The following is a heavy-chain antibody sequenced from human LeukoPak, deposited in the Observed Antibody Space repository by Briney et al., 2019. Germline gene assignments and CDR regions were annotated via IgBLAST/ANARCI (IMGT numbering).Heavy chain of an antibody. Sequence: ASVKVSCKASGYTFTSYGISWVRQAPGQGLEWMGWISAYNGDTNYAQKFQGRVTMTTDTSTNTAYMELRSLRSDDTAVYYCARGDDILTGPSSFDYWGQGTLVTVSS. CDR3: ARGDDILTGPSSFDY. D-gene: IGHD3-9*01. J-gene: IGHJ4*02. V-gene: IGHV1-18*01. CDR1: GYTFTSYG. CDR2: ISAYNGDT.